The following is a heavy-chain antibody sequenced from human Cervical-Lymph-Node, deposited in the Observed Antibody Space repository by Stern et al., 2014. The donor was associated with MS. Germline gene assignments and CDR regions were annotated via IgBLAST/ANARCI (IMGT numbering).Heavy chain of an antibody. Sequence: VQLVESGGGVVQPGRSQGLSCAASGVTFSAYARHWVRQAPGKGLEWVAIISSDGNTKFYADSVKGRFTISRDNSKNTLFLQMNSLKIEDTAVYYCARDGRPVWGQGTLVAVSS. CDR2: ISSDGNTK. J-gene: IGHJ4*02. V-gene: IGHV3-30-3*01. CDR3: ARDGRPV. CDR1: GVTFSAYA.